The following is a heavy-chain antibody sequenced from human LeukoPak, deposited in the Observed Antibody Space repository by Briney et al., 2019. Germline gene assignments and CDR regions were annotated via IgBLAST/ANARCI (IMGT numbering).Heavy chain of an antibody. CDR2: MKTDGTRI. D-gene: IGHD3-10*01. Sequence: GGSLRLSCAASGFRFSNSWMYWVRQGPGKGPVWVSRMKTDGTRIEYADSVKGRFTISRDNAKNTLFLQMSSLRVEDTAVYYCARGADHGGSYYPDWGRGTRVTVSP. CDR1: GFRFSNSW. V-gene: IGHV3-74*01. J-gene: IGHJ4*02. CDR3: ARGADHGGSYYPD.